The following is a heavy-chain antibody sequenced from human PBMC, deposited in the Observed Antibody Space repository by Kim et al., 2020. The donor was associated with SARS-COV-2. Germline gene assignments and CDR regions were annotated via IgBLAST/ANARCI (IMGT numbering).Heavy chain of an antibody. Sequence: SVKVSCKASGGTFSSYAISWVRQAPGQGLEWMGGIIPIFGTANYAQKFQGRVTITADESTSTAYMELSSLRSEDTAVYYCASHPPYSSGWLEGEPFDYWGQGTLVTVSS. CDR1: GGTFSSYA. CDR2: IIPIFGTA. CDR3: ASHPPYSSGWLEGEPFDY. D-gene: IGHD6-19*01. J-gene: IGHJ4*02. V-gene: IGHV1-69*13.